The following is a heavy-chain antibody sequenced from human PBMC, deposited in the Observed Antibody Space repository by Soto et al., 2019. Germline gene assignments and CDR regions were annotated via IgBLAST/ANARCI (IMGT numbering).Heavy chain of an antibody. V-gene: IGHV4-59*01. J-gene: IGHJ5*02. CDR1: GVSITSYF. Sequence: LSLTCTVSGVSITSYFWSWIRQTPGKGLDWIGSISFSGATYSNPSLKGRAALSVDTSENHLSLTLNSVTSADTAVYYCARDMYTNYVNYFDLWGQGTLVTVSS. CDR3: ARDMYTNYVNYFDL. D-gene: IGHD3-16*01. CDR2: ISFSGAT.